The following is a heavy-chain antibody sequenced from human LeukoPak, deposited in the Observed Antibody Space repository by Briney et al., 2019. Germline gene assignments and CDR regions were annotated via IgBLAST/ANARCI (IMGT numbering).Heavy chain of an antibody. Sequence: SETLSLTCTVSGGSISSGGYYWSWIRQPPGKGLEWIGYIYHSGSTYYNPSLKSRVTISVDRSKNQFSLKLSSVTAADTAVYYSARTAIYCSSTSCYPPVIWRQGTMVTVSS. CDR1: GGSISSGGYY. D-gene: IGHD2-2*01. CDR3: ARTAIYCSSTSCYPPVI. CDR2: IYHSGST. J-gene: IGHJ3*02. V-gene: IGHV4-30-2*01.